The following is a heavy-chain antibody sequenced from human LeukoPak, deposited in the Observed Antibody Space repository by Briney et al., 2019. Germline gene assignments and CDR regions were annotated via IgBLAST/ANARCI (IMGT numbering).Heavy chain of an antibody. D-gene: IGHD4-17*01. V-gene: IGHV3-48*03. Sequence: GGSLRLSCAASGFTFSSYEMHWVRQAPGKGLEWVSYISSSGSTIYYADSVKGRFTISRDNAKNSLYLQMNSLRAEDTAVYYCARGLTTVTTFYYWGQGTLVTVSS. J-gene: IGHJ4*02. CDR3: ARGLTTVTTFYY. CDR1: GFTFSSYE. CDR2: ISSSGSTI.